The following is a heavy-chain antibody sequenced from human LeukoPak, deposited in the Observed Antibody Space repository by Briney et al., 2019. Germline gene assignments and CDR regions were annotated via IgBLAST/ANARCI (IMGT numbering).Heavy chain of an antibody. J-gene: IGHJ5*02. CDR1: GFPVRNNY. Sequence: GGSLRLSCAASGFPVRNNYMHWVRQAPGKGLEWVGLIRDSGEAFYADFVRGRFAISRDESENTLYLQMNSLRVEDTAVYFCARDRAALQDWVEFDPWGQGTPVIVSS. CDR2: IRDSGEA. V-gene: IGHV3-66*03. D-gene: IGHD3/OR15-3a*01. CDR3: ARDRAALQDWVEFDP.